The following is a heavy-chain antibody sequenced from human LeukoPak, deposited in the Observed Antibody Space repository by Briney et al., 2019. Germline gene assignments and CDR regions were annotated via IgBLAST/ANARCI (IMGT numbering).Heavy chain of an antibody. D-gene: IGHD3-10*01. CDR1: GYTFTSYY. J-gene: IGHJ5*02. CDR3: ARVPYYYGSGSHNWFDP. V-gene: IGHV1-2*02. Sequence: ASVKVSCKASGYTFTSYYMHWVRQAPGQGLEWMGWINPDSGGTIYAQNFQGRVTMTRDTSISTADMELSSLRSDDTAVYYCARVPYYYGSGSHNWFDPWGQGTLVTVSS. CDR2: INPDSGGT.